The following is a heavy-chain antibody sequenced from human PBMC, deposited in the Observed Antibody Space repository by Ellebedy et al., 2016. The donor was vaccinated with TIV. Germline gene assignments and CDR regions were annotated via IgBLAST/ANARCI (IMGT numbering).Heavy chain of an antibody. CDR1: GLPFSSHA. V-gene: IGHV3-23*01. CDR2: ITESGGNT. Sequence: GESLKISCAASGLPFSSHAMSWVRQAPGKGPEWVSSITESGGNTYYADSVQGRFTISSDNSKDTLFLQMNSLRTEVTAIYFCARGRVGGGPACDVWGQGTMVTVSS. J-gene: IGHJ3*01. CDR3: ARGRVGGGPACDV. D-gene: IGHD4-23*01.